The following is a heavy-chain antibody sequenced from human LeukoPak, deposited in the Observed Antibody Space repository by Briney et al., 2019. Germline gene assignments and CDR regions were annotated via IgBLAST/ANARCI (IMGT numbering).Heavy chain of an antibody. V-gene: IGHV1-18*01. D-gene: IGHD6-19*01. CDR2: ISCYNGDT. CDR3: ARDPSNSSGRSEYLDS. CDR1: GYTFTHHS. Sequence: GASVRVSCKASGYTFTHHSISWVRQAPGRGLEWMGWISCYNGDTNYAENFRGRFTMSTDTSTTTAYMELRSLGSDDTAVYYCARDPSNSSGRSEYLDSWGQGTLVTVSS. J-gene: IGHJ4*02.